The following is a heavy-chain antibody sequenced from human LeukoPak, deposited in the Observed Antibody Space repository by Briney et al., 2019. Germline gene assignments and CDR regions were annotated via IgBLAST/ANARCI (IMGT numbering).Heavy chain of an antibody. V-gene: IGHV3-33*06. CDR2: IWYDGSNK. D-gene: IGHD2/OR15-2a*01. J-gene: IGHJ4*02. Sequence: PGRSLRLSCAVSGFTFSNYDMHWVRQAPGKGLEWVAVIWYDGSNKYYADSVNGRFTIAKDNSRNMMYLQMNSLSAEDTAVYYCAKADEMNMDYWGQGTLVTVSS. CDR3: AKADEMNMDY. CDR1: GFTFSNYD.